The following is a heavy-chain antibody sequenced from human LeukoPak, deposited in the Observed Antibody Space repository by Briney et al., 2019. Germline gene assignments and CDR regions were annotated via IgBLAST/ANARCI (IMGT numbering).Heavy chain of an antibody. CDR1: GNYW. J-gene: IGHJ4*02. CDR3: VSFYETY. D-gene: IGHD2-2*01. Sequence: GGSLRLSCAASGNYWMHWVRQAPGRGLVWVSHINSDGSWTSYADSVKGRFTISKDNAKNTVYLQMNNLRAEDTAVYYCVSFYETYWGRGTLVTVSS. V-gene: IGHV3-74*01. CDR2: INSDGSWT.